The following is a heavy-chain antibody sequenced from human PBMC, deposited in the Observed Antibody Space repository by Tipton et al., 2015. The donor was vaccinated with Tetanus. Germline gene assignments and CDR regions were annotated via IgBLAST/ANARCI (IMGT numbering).Heavy chain of an antibody. D-gene: IGHD1-1*01. CDR2: ISSRGST. Sequence: TLSLTCAVYGGSFSDYYWSWIRQPPGKGLESIGCISSRGSTYYNPSLTSRVSISVDTSKNQFSLKLTSVTAADTAIYYCARGGDNLTFQRPTGRWFDPWGHGTLVTVSS. CDR1: GGSFSDYY. J-gene: IGHJ5*02. CDR3: ARGGDNLTFQRPTGRWFDP. V-gene: IGHV4-34*09.